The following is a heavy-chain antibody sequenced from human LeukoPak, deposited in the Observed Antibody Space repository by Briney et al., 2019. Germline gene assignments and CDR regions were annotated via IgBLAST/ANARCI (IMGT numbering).Heavy chain of an antibody. D-gene: IGHD3-3*01. Sequence: GGSLRLSCVASGFSFSDHWMNWFRQAPGKGLEWVATIKKDGSQQYYVDSMKGRFTISRDNAKNSVYLQMNSLRAEDTAVFYCAIWFYDFWSGSFDYWGQGTLVTVSS. V-gene: IGHV3-7*03. CDR3: AIWFYDFWSGSFDY. CDR2: IKKDGSQQ. J-gene: IGHJ4*02. CDR1: GFSFSDHW.